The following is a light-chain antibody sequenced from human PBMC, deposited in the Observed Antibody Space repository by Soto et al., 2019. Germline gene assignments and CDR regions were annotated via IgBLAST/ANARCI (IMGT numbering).Light chain of an antibody. CDR3: QQRCNWLT. J-gene: IGKJ4*01. CDR1: QSVSSY. V-gene: IGKV3-11*01. Sequence: IVITQSIATLSLSPGERATLSCRASQSVSSYLAWYQQKPGQAPRLLIYDASNRATGIPARFSGSGSGTDFTLTISSLEPEDFGVYYCQQRCNWLTFGGGTKVDIK. CDR2: DAS.